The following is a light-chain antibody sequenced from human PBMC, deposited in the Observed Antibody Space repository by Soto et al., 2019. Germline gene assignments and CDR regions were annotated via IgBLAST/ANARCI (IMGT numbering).Light chain of an antibody. Sequence: QSALPQPASVSGSPGQSITISCTGSSSDVGGYNYVSWYQQHPGKAPKLMIYDVSNRPSGVSNRFSGSKSGNTASLTISGLQAEDEADYYCSSYRSSSTPFYVFGSGTKLTVL. CDR1: SSDVGGYNY. V-gene: IGLV2-14*01. CDR3: SSYRSSSTPFYV. CDR2: DVS. J-gene: IGLJ1*01.